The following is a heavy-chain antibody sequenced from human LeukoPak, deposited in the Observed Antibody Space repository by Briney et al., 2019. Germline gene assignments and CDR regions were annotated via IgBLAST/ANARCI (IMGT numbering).Heavy chain of an antibody. V-gene: IGHV3-7*01. CDR1: GFTFSSYW. Sequence: GGSLRPSCAASGFTFSSYWMSWVRQAPGKGLEWVANIKQDGSEKYYVDSVKGRFTISRDNAKNSLYLQMNSLRAEDTAVYYCARRPLGRELQYFDYWGQGTLVTVSS. CDR3: ARRPLGRELQYFDY. D-gene: IGHD1-26*01. CDR2: IKQDGSEK. J-gene: IGHJ4*02.